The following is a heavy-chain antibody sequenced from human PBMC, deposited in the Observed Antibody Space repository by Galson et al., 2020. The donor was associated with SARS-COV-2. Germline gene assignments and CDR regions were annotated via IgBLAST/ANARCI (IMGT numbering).Heavy chain of an antibody. CDR2: IYHSAST. V-gene: IGHV4-31*03. Sequence: SEPLSPTCPAPGASFTSGAYYWSWIRQRPGKGLERIWCIYHSASTYYTPSLKSRVTISLDTSKNQFSLKLSSVTAADTAVYYCASGVRHRFWSGYAIDFWGQGTLVTVSS. D-gene: IGHD3-3*01. CDR1: GASFTSGAYY. CDR3: ASGVRHRFWSGYAIDF. J-gene: IGHJ4*02.